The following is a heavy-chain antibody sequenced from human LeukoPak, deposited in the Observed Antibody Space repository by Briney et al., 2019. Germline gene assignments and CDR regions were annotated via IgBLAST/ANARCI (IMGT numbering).Heavy chain of an antibody. CDR1: GFTFSSYW. Sequence: GGSLKLSCAASGFTFSSYWMHWVRQAPGKGLVWVSRINGDGSSTAYADSVKGRFTISRDNAKNSLYLQVNSLRAEDTAVYYCARDIYGSGPPVGDTIDYWGQGTLVTVSS. CDR2: INGDGSST. J-gene: IGHJ4*02. D-gene: IGHD3-10*01. CDR3: ARDIYGSGPPVGDTIDY. V-gene: IGHV3-74*01.